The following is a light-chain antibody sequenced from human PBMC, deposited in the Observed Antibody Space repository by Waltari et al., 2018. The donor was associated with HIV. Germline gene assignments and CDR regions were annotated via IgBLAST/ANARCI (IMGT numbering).Light chain of an antibody. Sequence: EIVMTQSPATLSVSPGARATLSCRASQRVSSNLAWYQQKPGQAPRLFIYGASTRATGIPARFSGSGSGTEFTLTISSLQSEDFAVYYCQQYNNWPFTFGPGTKVDIK. V-gene: IGKV3-15*01. J-gene: IGKJ3*01. CDR2: GAS. CDR1: QRVSSN. CDR3: QQYNNWPFT.